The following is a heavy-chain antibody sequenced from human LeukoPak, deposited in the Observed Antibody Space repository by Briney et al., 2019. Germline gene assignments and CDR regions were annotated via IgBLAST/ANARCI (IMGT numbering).Heavy chain of an antibody. J-gene: IGHJ4*02. V-gene: IGHV4-34*01. CDR1: GGSLSGYY. Sequence: SETLSLTCAVSGGSLSGYYWSWIRQSPGKGLEWIGEINYSGSTNYNPPLKSRVTISVDTSKNQFSLKLSSVTAADTAVYYCARHVNGAYYYDSTGQVFDYWGQGTLVTVSS. CDR2: INYSGST. CDR3: ARHVNGAYYYDSTGQVFDY. D-gene: IGHD3-22*01.